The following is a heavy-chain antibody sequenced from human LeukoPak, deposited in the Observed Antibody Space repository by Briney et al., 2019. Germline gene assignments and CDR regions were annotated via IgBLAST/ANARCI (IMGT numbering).Heavy chain of an antibody. D-gene: IGHD1-26*01. V-gene: IGHV4-59*08. Sequence: PSETLSLTCTVSGGSISSYYWSWIRQPPGKGLEWIGYIYYSGSTNYNPSLKSRVTISVDTSKNQFSLKLSSVTAADTAVYYCARSLRQFAGATNYFDYWGQGTLVTVSS. J-gene: IGHJ4*02. CDR1: GGSISSYY. CDR3: ARSLRQFAGATNYFDY. CDR2: IYYSGST.